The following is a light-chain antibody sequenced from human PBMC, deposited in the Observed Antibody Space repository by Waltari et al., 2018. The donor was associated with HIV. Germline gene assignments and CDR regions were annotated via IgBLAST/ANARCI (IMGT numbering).Light chain of an antibody. Sequence: QSALTQPASVSGSPGQSVTISCIGSDIDIGLYDYISWYHPPPNRAPRLVVFNANSRPSGSPFRFAGSKSGNTASLTISGLQADDEGVYYCSSYVTGGSLLFGGGTQVTVL. J-gene: IGLJ3*02. CDR2: NAN. CDR3: SSYVTGGSLL. CDR1: DIDIGLYDY. V-gene: IGLV2-14*01.